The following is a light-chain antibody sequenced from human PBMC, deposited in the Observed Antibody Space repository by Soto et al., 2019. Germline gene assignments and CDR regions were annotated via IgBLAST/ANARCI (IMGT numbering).Light chain of an antibody. Sequence: DIQMTQSPSSLSASVGDRVTITCRASQSISSYLHWYHQKPGKPPNLLIYAASSLPSAVPSRFSGSGSGTDFTLTISSLQTEDCATYDCQQSYSTPSSTFVQGTKLEIK. V-gene: IGKV1-39*01. CDR2: AAS. CDR1: QSISSY. J-gene: IGKJ2*02. CDR3: QQSYSTPSST.